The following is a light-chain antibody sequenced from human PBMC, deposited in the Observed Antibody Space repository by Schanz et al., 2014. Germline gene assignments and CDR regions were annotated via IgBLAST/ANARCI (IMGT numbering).Light chain of an antibody. CDR2: EGS. CDR1: SSDVGSYKL. J-gene: IGLJ3*02. V-gene: IGLV2-14*02. Sequence: QSALTQPASVSGSPGQSITISCTGTSSDVGSYKLVSWYQQHPGKAPKLMIYEGSKRPSGVSNRFSGSKSGNTASLTISGLQAEDEADYYCSSYTSSSTLGVFGGGTKLTVL. CDR3: SSYTSSSTLGV.